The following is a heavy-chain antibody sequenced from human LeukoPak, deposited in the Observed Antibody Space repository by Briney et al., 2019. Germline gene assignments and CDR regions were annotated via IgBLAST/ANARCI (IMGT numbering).Heavy chain of an antibody. D-gene: IGHD3-22*01. CDR3: ARRGNYYDSSGYYHHWYFDL. V-gene: IGHV4-59*08. J-gene: IGHJ2*01. CDR1: GGSISNYY. Sequence: SETLSLTCTVSGGSISNYYWSWVRQPLGKGLEWIGYISYSGSTNYNPSLKSRVTISVDTSKNQFSLKLSSVTAADTAVYYCARRGNYYDSSGYYHHWYFDLWGPGTLVTVSS. CDR2: ISYSGST.